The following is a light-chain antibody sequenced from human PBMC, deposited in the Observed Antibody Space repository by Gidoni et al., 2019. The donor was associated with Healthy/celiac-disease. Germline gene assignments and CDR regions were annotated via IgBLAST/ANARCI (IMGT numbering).Light chain of an antibody. CDR3: QQSYSTLWT. V-gene: IGKV1-39*01. CDR1: QSISSY. CDR2: AAS. Sequence: IQMTQSPSSLSASVGDRVTITCRASQSISSYLNWYQQKPGKASKLLIYAASSLQSGVPSRFSGSGSGTDFTLTISSLQPEDFATYYCQQSYSTLWTFXQXTKVEIK. J-gene: IGKJ1*01.